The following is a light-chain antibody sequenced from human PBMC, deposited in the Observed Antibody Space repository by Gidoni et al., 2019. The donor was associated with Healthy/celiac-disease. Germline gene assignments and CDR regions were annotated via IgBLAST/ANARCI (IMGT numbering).Light chain of an antibody. J-gene: IGKJ2*01. V-gene: IGKV3-15*01. CDR3: QQYNNWPYT. Sequence: ILMTQSPATLSVSSGERATLACRASQSVSSNLAWYQQKPGQAPRLLIYGASTRATGIPARFSGSGSGTEFTLTISSLQSEDFAVYYCQQYNNWPYTFGQGTKLEIK. CDR2: GAS. CDR1: QSVSSN.